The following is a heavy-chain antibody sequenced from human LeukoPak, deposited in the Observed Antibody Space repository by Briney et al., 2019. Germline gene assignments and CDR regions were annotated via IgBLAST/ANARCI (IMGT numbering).Heavy chain of an antibody. J-gene: IGHJ4*02. CDR2: IFYSGST. Sequence: PSETLSLTCTVSGGSISSYYWSWLRQPPGKGLEWLGYIFYSGSTNYNPSLKSRVTISVDTSKNQFSLRLSSVTAADTAVYYCARESYDSGGYYAVFDYWGQGSLVTVSS. CDR3: ARESYDSGGYYAVFDY. D-gene: IGHD3-22*01. V-gene: IGHV4-59*01. CDR1: GGSISSYY.